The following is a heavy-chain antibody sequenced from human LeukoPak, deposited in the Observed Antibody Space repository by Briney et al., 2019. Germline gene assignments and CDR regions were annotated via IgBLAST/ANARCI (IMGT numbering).Heavy chain of an antibody. J-gene: IGHJ2*01. CDR3: ARAYRSGGSCPYWYFDL. CDR2: INSDGSSI. D-gene: IGHD2-15*01. Sequence: PGGSLRLSCAGSGFNFSMYWMHWVRQAPGKGLVWVSRINSDGSSISYADSVKGRFTISRDNAKNTLYLQMNSLRAEDTAVYYCARAYRSGGSCPYWYFDLWGRGTLVTVSS. CDR1: GFNFSMYW. V-gene: IGHV3-74*01.